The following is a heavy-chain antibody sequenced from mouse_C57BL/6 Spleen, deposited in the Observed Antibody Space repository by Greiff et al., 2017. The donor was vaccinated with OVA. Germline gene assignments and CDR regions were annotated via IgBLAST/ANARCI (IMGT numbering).Heavy chain of an antibody. Sequence: QVQLQQSGAELVRPGASVTLSCKASGYTFTDYEMHWVKQTPVHGLEWIGAIDPETGGTAYNQKFKGKAILTADKSSSTAYMELRSLTSEDSAVYYCTRGGYYAFAYWGQGTLVTVSA. D-gene: IGHD1-1*01. CDR2: IDPETGGT. CDR1: GYTFTDYE. CDR3: TRGGYYAFAY. V-gene: IGHV1-15*01. J-gene: IGHJ3*01.